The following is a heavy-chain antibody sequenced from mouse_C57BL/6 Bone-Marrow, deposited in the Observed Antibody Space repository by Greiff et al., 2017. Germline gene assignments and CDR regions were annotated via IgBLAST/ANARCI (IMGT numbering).Heavy chain of an antibody. CDR2: ISSGSSTI. Sequence: EVHLVESGGGLVKPGGSLKISCAASGFTFSDYGMNWVRQAPEKGLEWVAYISSGSSTIEYADTVKGRITISRDNAKNTLFLQMTSLRSEDTSLYSCDSGGTVVATGSIDYWGQGTSVTVSS. D-gene: IGHD1-1*01. CDR3: DSGGTVVATGSIDY. J-gene: IGHJ4*01. V-gene: IGHV5-17*01. CDR1: GFTFSDYG.